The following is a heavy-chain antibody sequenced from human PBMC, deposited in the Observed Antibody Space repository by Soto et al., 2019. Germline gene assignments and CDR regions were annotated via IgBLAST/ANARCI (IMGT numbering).Heavy chain of an antibody. CDR3: ARGLGPGIPDY. J-gene: IGHJ4*02. Sequence: ASVQVSCKASGYTFTSYYMHWVRQAPGQGLEWMGIINPSGGSTSYAQKFQGRVTMTRNTSTSTVYMELSSLRSEDTAVYYCARGLGPGIPDYWGQGTLVTVSS. CDR2: INPSGGST. CDR1: GYTFTSYY. V-gene: IGHV1-46*01.